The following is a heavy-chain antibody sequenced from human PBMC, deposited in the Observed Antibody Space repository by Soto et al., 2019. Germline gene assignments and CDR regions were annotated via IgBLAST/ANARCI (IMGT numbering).Heavy chain of an antibody. CDR2: ITGSGDNI. CDR1: GFTFSTYA. CDR3: ARYCSSTTCHLFGAFDI. V-gene: IGHV3-23*01. Sequence: GGSLRLSCAASGFTFSTYAMSWVRQAPGKGLEWVSAITGSGDNIYYAESVKGRFTISRDNSKNTVYLQMNSVRAEDTAIYYCARYCSSTTCHLFGAFDIWGPGTKVTVSS. D-gene: IGHD2-2*01. J-gene: IGHJ3*02.